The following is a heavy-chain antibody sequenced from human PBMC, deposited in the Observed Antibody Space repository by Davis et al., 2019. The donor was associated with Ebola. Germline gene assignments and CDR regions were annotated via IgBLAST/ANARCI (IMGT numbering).Heavy chain of an antibody. D-gene: IGHD4/OR15-4a*01. V-gene: IGHV3-7*03. Sequence: GESLKISCAASGFTFSSYWMSWVRQAPGKGLEWVANIKQDGSEKYYVDSVKGRFTISRDNAKNSLYLQMNSLRAEDTAVYYCARASGLWRGAFDIWGQGTMATVSS. CDR2: IKQDGSEK. J-gene: IGHJ3*02. CDR1: GFTFSSYW. CDR3: ARASGLWRGAFDI.